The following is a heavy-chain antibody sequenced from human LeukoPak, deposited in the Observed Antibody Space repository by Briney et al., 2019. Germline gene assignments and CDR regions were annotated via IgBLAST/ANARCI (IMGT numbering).Heavy chain of an antibody. CDR1: GFTFSSYS. CDR3: ARDQGGIYYDSSGYDAFDI. CDR2: ISSSGSYI. J-gene: IGHJ3*02. Sequence: GGSLRLSCAASGFTFSSYSMNWVRQAPGKGLEWVSSISSSGSYIYYADSVKGRFTISRDNAKNSLYLQMNSLRAEDTAVYYCARDQGGIYYDSSGYDAFDIWGQGTMVTVPS. D-gene: IGHD3-22*01. V-gene: IGHV3-21*01.